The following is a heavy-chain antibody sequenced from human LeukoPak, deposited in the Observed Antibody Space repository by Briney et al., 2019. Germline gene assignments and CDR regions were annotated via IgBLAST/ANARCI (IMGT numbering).Heavy chain of an antibody. CDR1: GYSISSGYY. CDR3: ASKGFTFLGVVTPNLDY. V-gene: IGHV4-38-2*02. Sequence: SETLSLTCTVSGYSISSGYYWGWIRQPPGKGLEWIGSIYHSGSTYYNPSLKSRVTISVDTSKNQFSLKLSSVTAADTAVYYCASKGFTFLGVVTPNLDYGGKGPLVTVSS. J-gene: IGHJ4*02. D-gene: IGHD3-3*01. CDR2: IYHSGST.